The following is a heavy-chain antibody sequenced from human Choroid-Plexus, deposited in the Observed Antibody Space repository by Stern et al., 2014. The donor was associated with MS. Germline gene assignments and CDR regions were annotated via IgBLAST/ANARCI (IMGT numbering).Heavy chain of an antibody. CDR2: VSYDGSNK. CDR3: AKDRQSLTYFFDH. D-gene: IGHD2-8*01. Sequence: VQLVESGGGVVQPGRPLRLSCVASGFTFGSCAMHWVRQAPGKGLEWVAGVSYDGSNKYYADSVKGRFPISRDNSQNPLYMQMSRLSPEDTAVYYCAKDRQSLTYFFDHWGQGSLVTVSS. J-gene: IGHJ5*02. CDR1: GFTFGSCA. V-gene: IGHV3-30*18.